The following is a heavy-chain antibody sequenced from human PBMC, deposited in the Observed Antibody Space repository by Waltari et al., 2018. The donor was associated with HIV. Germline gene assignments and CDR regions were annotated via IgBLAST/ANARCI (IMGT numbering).Heavy chain of an antibody. CDR3: AKDISSSPPSHFDY. V-gene: IGHV3-9*01. D-gene: IGHD2-2*01. J-gene: IGHJ4*02. CDR1: GFRFDAFA. Sequence: EVRLVESGGGLVQPGRSLRLSCVASGFRFDAFAMHWVRQAPGKGLGWVSGISWNNGVIGYADSVKGRFTVSRDNAKNSLYLEMDSLRPEDTALYFCAKDISSSPPSHFDYWGQGTLVTVSS. CDR2: ISWNNGVI.